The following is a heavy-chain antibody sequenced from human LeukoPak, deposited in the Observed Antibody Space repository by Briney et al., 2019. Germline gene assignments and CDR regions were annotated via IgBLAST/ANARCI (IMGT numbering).Heavy chain of an antibody. Sequence: ASVTVSCKASGYIFTGYYMHWVRQAPGQGLEWMGWINPNSGGTNYAQKFQGRVTMTRDTSISTAYMELSRLRSDDTAVYYCARVQQNYGDYVGDFDYWGQGTLVTVSS. D-gene: IGHD4-17*01. V-gene: IGHV1-2*02. J-gene: IGHJ4*02. CDR3: ARVQQNYGDYVGDFDY. CDR1: GYIFTGYY. CDR2: INPNSGGT.